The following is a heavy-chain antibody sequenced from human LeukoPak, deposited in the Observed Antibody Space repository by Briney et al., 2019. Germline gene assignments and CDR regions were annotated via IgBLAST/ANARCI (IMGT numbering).Heavy chain of an antibody. J-gene: IGHJ4*02. V-gene: IGHV3-23*01. CDR3: AKDPKTTVTTSYYFDY. D-gene: IGHD4-17*01. CDR1: GFTFSSYA. CDR2: ISGSGGST. Sequence: GGSLRLSCAASGFTFSSYAMSWVRQAPGKGLEWVSAISGSGGSTCYADSVKGRFTISRDNSKNTLYLQMNSLRAEDTVVYYCAKDPKTTVTTSYYFDYWGQGTLVTVSS.